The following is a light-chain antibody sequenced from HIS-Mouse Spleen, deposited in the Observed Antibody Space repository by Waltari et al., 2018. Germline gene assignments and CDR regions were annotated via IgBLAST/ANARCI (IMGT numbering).Light chain of an antibody. CDR2: WAS. V-gene: IGKV4-1*01. Sequence: DIVMTQSPDSLAVSLVESATINCKSSQSVLYSSNNKNYLAWYQQKPGQPPKRLIYWASTRESGVPDRFSGSGSETDFTLTISSLQAEDVAVYYCQQYYSTPLTFGGGTKVEIK. CDR1: QSVLYSSNNKNY. CDR3: QQYYSTPLT. J-gene: IGKJ4*01.